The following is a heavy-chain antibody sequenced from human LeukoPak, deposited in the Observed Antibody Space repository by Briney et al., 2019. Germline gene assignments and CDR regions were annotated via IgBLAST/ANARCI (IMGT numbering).Heavy chain of an antibody. V-gene: IGHV3-21*01. CDR1: GFTFSTYP. CDR3: ARRFGY. J-gene: IGHJ4*02. Sequence: GGSLRLSCAASGFTFSTYPMKWVRQAPGKGLEWVSSIGTSTTYIYYADSVKGRFTISRDNAKNSLFLQMNSLGVEDTAVYYCARRFGYWGQGTLVTVSS. CDR2: IGTSTTYI.